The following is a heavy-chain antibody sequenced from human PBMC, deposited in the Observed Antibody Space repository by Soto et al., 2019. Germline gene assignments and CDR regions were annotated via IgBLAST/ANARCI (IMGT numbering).Heavy chain of an antibody. D-gene: IGHD1-26*01. V-gene: IGHV3-66*01. Sequence: EVQLVESGGGLVQPGGSLRLSCAASGFTVRTNYMSWVRQAPGKGLEWVSAIYSGGSTYYTDTVKGRYTISRDNYKNTHYLQMNSLIAVDTAVQYCASNSAFFGSYYLDYWGQGTLVTVSP. CDR2: IYSGGST. J-gene: IGHJ4*02. CDR3: ASNSAFFGSYYLDY. CDR1: GFTVRTNY.